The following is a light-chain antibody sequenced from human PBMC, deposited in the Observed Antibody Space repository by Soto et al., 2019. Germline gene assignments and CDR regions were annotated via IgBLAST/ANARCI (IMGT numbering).Light chain of an antibody. CDR1: QSISSW. CDR2: KAS. Sequence: DIHMTQSPSTLSSSVGDRVTITCRASQSISSWLAWYQQKPGKAPKLLIYKASSLESGVPSRFSGSGSGTEFTLTISSLQPDDFETYYCQQYNSYSFTFGQGTKLEIK. V-gene: IGKV1-5*03. CDR3: QQYNSYSFT. J-gene: IGKJ2*01.